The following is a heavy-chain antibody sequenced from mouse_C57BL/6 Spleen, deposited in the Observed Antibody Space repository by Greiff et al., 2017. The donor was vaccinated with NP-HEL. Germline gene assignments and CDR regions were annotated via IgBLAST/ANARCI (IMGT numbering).Heavy chain of an antibody. J-gene: IGHJ4*01. CDR2: IDPSDSET. D-gene: IGHD3-2*02. CDR1: GYTFTSYW. Sequence: QVQLQQPGAELVRPGSSVKLSCTASGYTFTSYWMHWVKQRPIPGLDWLGNIDPSDSETHYNQKFKDKATLTVDKSSRTAYMQLSSLTSEDSAVYYCATSSGYDYAMDYWGQGTSVTVSS. V-gene: IGHV1-52*01. CDR3: ATSSGYDYAMDY.